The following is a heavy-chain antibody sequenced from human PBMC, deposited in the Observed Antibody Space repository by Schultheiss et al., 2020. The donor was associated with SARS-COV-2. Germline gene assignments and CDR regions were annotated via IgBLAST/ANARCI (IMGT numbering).Heavy chain of an antibody. CDR3: ARGVLPDY. V-gene: IGHV4-39*07. CDR1: GGSISSSSYY. J-gene: IGHJ4*02. CDR2: INYSGST. D-gene: IGHD2-15*01. Sequence: SQTLSLTCTVSGGSISSSSYYWGWIRQPPGKGLEWIGSINYSGSTYYNPSLKSRVTISVDTSKNQFSLKLSSVTAADTAVYYCARGVLPDYWGQGTLVTVSS.